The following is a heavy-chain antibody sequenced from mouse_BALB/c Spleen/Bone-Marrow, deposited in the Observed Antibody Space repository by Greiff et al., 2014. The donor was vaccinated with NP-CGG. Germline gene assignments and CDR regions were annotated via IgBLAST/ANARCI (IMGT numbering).Heavy chain of an antibody. V-gene: IGHV8-12*01. D-gene: IGHD3-1*01. Sequence: QVTLKESGPGILQPSQTLSLTCSFSGFSLSTSGMGVSWIRQPSGKGLEWPAHIYWDDDKRYNPSLKSRLTISKDTSRNQVFLKITSVDTADTATYYCARSEAARATFDYWGQGTTLTVSS. CDR3: ARSEAARATFDY. CDR1: GFSLSTSGMG. CDR2: IYWDDDK. J-gene: IGHJ2*01.